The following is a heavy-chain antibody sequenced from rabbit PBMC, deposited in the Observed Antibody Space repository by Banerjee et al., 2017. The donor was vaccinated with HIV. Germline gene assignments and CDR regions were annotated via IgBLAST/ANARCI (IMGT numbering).Heavy chain of an antibody. D-gene: IGHD6-1*01. CDR3: ARGSGDAGYGCDQ. CDR1: TFSFSNKYV. Sequence: QEQLEESGGDLVKPEGSLTLTCTASTFSFSNKYVMCWVRQAPGKGLEWIGCISTSSGSTYYASWAKGRFTISKASSTTVTLQMTSLTAADTAAYFCARGSGDAGYGCDQWGPGTLVTVS. V-gene: IGHV1S45*01. CDR2: ISTSSGST. J-gene: IGHJ6*01.